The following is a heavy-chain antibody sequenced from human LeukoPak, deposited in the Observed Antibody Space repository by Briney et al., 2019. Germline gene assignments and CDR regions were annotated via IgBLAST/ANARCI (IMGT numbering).Heavy chain of an antibody. CDR1: GFTFSSYS. CDR2: ISSSSSYI. V-gene: IGHV3-21*01. CDR3: ARGRDYYDSTDDAFDI. D-gene: IGHD3-22*01. J-gene: IGHJ3*02. Sequence: GGSLRLSCAASGFTFSSYSMNWVRQAPGKGLEWVSSISSSSSYIYYADSVKGRFTISRDNAKNSLYLQMNSLRAEDTAVYYCARGRDYYDSTDDAFDIWGQGTMVTVSS.